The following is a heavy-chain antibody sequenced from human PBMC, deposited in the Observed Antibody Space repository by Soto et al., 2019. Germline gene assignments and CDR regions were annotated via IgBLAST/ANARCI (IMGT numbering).Heavy chain of an antibody. CDR3: ASMGATPGAFDI. D-gene: IGHD1-26*01. J-gene: IGHJ3*02. CDR1: GYTFTSYD. Sequence: ASVKVSCKASGYTFTSYDMHWVRQAPGQRLEWMGWINAGNGNTKYSQKFQGRVTITRDTSASTAYMELSSLRSEDTAVYYCASMGATPGAFDIWGQGTMVTVSS. V-gene: IGHV1-3*01. CDR2: INAGNGNT.